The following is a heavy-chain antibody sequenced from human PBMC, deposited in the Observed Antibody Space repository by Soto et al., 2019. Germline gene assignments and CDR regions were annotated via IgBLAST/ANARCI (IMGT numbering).Heavy chain of an antibody. CDR3: ARGGSGYDLLWYGMDV. V-gene: IGHV1-3*01. Sequence: QVQLVQSGAEVKKPGASVKVSCKASGYTFTSYAMHWVRQAPGQRLEWMGWINAGNGNTKYSQKFQGRVTITRDTSASTAYMELSSLRSEDTAVYYCARGGSGYDLLWYGMDVWGQGTTVTVSS. J-gene: IGHJ6*02. D-gene: IGHD5-12*01. CDR2: INAGNGNT. CDR1: GYTFTSYA.